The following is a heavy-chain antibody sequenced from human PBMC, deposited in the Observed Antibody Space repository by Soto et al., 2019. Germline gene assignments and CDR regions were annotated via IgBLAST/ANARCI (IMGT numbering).Heavy chain of an antibody. Sequence: EVQLVESGGGLVQSGGSLRLSCAASGLRFRDHWMSWVRQAPGMGLEWVANIKADGSEQYYVDSVKGRFSISRDNAKNSLYLQMNSLRAEDTAVYYCTRDIGWYHLDYWGQGTLVSVSS. CDR1: GLRFRDHW. CDR3: TRDIGWYHLDY. CDR2: IKADGSEQ. J-gene: IGHJ4*02. D-gene: IGHD1-20*01. V-gene: IGHV3-7*03.